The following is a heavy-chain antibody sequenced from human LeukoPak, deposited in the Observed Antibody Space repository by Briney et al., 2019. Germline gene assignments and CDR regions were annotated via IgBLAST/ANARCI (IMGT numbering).Heavy chain of an antibody. Sequence: RASVKVSCKASGGTFNHFGINWVRQAPGQGLEWMGRIIPVLDSAKYAPKIQDRVTITADKSTSTAYMELNSLRAEDTAMYFCAKDPGYRDFWGQGTLVTVSS. D-gene: IGHD5-18*01. CDR3: AKDPGYRDF. J-gene: IGHJ4*02. V-gene: IGHV1-69*04. CDR2: IIPVLDSA. CDR1: GGTFNHFG.